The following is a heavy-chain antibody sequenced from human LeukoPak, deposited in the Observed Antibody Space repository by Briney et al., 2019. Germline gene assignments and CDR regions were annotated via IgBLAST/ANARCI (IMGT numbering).Heavy chain of an antibody. CDR2: IYHRGSA. CDR1: GGSIGSYY. Sequence: PSETLSLTCTVSGGSIGSYYWSWIRQPPGKGLEWIGYIYHRGSANYNPSLKSRVAMSLDTSKNQFSLKLTSVTAADTAVYYCARGSVLTGYFDYWGQGTLVTVSS. V-gene: IGHV4-59*01. CDR3: ARGSVLTGYFDY. D-gene: IGHD4-23*01. J-gene: IGHJ4*02.